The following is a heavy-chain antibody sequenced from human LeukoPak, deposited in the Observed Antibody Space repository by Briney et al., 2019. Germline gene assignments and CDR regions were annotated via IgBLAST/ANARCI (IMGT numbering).Heavy chain of an antibody. V-gene: IGHV3-66*02. CDR3: AKDNWFDP. CDR1: GFTFSSYS. J-gene: IGHJ5*02. CDR2: IYSGGST. Sequence: PGGSLRLSCAASGFTFSSYSMNWVRQASGKGLEWVSVIYSGGSTYYADSVKGRFAISRDNSKNILYLQMNSLRAEDTAVYYCAKDNWFDPWGQGTLVTVSS.